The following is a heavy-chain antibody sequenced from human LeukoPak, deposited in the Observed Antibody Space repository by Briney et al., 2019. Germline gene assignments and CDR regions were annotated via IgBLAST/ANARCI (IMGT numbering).Heavy chain of an antibody. CDR3: AKDLQYYYDSSGYSGY. J-gene: IGHJ4*02. CDR1: GFTFSNYW. V-gene: IGHV3-7*03. CDR2: IKQDRSEK. Sequence: GGSLRLSCAASGFTFSNYWMSWVRQAPGKGLEWVANIKQDRSEKYYVDSVKGRFTISGDNAKNSLYLQMNSLRAEDTAVYYCAKDLQYYYDSSGYSGYWGQGTLVTVSS. D-gene: IGHD3-22*01.